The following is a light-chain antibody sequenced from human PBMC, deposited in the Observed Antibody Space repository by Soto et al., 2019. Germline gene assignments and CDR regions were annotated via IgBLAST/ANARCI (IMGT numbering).Light chain of an antibody. V-gene: IGKV3-20*01. CDR2: GTS. J-gene: IGKJ1*01. CDR1: QSVSSSY. Sequence: EIVLTQSPGTLSLSPGERATLSCRASQSVSSSYLAWYQQKPGQAPRLLIYGTSRRATGIPDRFSGSGSGTDFTLTISRLAPEDFAVYYCQRYRSSLTWTFGQGTKVEIK. CDR3: QRYRSSLTWT.